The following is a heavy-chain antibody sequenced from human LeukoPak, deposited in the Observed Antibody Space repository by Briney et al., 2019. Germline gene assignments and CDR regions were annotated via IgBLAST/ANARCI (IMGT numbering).Heavy chain of an antibody. V-gene: IGHV3-21*01. D-gene: IGHD6-19*01. J-gene: IGHJ6*03. CDR1: GFTFSSYS. CDR3: ARDGMVAGTDYYYYYMDV. CDR2: ISSSSSYI. Sequence: GGSLRLSCAASGFTFSSYSMNWVRQAPGKGLEWVSSISSSSSYIYYADSVKGRFTISRDNAKNSLYLQMNSLRAEDTAVYYCARDGMVAGTDYYYYYMDVWCKRTTVTVSS.